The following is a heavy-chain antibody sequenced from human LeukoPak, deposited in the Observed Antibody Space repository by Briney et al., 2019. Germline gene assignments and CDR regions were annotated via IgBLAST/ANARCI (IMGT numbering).Heavy chain of an antibody. J-gene: IGHJ3*02. Sequence: ASVKVSCKASGYTFIGYYMHWVRQAPGQGLEWMGWINPNSGGTNYAQKFQGRVNMTRDTSTSTAYMELRRLRSDDTAVYYCARVQRWFGEEALDIWGQGTMVTVSS. CDR1: GYTFIGYY. CDR3: ARVQRWFGEEALDI. D-gene: IGHD3-10*01. V-gene: IGHV1-2*02. CDR2: INPNSGGT.